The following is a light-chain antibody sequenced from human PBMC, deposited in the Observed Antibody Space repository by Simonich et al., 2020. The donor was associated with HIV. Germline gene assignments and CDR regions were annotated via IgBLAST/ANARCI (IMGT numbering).Light chain of an antibody. CDR3: QQFNNYPRT. J-gene: IGKJ5*01. CDR1: PRVNSN. Sequence: EIVMTQSPATLSVSPGEKATLSCRASPRVNSNVAWYQQKPGPAPRLLIYAVSTRATDIPARFSGSGSGTEFTLTISSLQPEDFATYYCQQFNNYPRTFGQGTRLEIK. CDR2: AVS. V-gene: IGKV3-15*01.